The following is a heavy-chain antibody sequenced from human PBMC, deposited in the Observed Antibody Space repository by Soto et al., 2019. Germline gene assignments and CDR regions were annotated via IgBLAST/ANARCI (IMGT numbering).Heavy chain of an antibody. CDR2: INKNGDRT. J-gene: IGHJ4*02. CDR3: TKEISDYSDQSHNLDS. D-gene: IGHD3-22*01. CDR1: GFTFSTYA. V-gene: IGHV3-23*01. Sequence: GGSLRLSCAASGFTFSTYAMNWVRQAPGKELEWVSTINKNGDRTYYADSVKGRFTISRDNSKSTLYLHTTTLRVEDTALYYCTKEISDYSDQSHNLDSWGQGTLVTVSS.